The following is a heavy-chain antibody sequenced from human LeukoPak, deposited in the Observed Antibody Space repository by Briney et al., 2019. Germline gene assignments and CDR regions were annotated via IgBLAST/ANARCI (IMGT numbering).Heavy chain of an antibody. CDR1: GFTFSTYG. CDR2: IRGDGSNK. CDR3: AKDFDGYTYGNLDY. Sequence: GGSLRLSCAASGFTFSTYGMHWVRQAPGKGLEWVAFIRGDGSNKYYADSVKGRFTISRDNSKNTLYLQMNSLRAEDTAVYSCAKDFDGYTYGNLDYWGQGTLVTVSS. D-gene: IGHD5-18*01. V-gene: IGHV3-30*02. J-gene: IGHJ4*02.